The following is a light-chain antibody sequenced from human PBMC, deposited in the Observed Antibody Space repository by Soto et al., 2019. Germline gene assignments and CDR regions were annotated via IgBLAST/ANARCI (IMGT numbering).Light chain of an antibody. CDR2: DNY. J-gene: IGLJ2*01. CDR1: SSNIGDNF. CDR3: GTWDSSLNGYVV. V-gene: IGLV1-51*01. Sequence: QSVLTQPPSVSAAPGQKVTISCSGSSSNIGDNFVSWYQHLPGTAPKLLIYDNYKRPSGIPDRFSGSKAGTSATLEITGLQTGDEADYYCGTWDSSLNGYVVFGGGTQLTVL.